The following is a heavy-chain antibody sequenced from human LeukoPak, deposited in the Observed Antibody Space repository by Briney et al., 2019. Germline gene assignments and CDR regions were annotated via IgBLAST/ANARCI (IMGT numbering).Heavy chain of an antibody. Sequence: PGGSLRLSCAASAFTFSSYGMHWVRQAPGKGLEWVAFIRNDGSNKYHTDSVKGRFTISRDNSKNTLYLQMNSLRAEDTAVYYCAVLGAWAAFDIWGQGTMVTVSS. J-gene: IGHJ3*02. CDR1: AFTFSSYG. D-gene: IGHD3-3*02. CDR2: IRNDGSNK. V-gene: IGHV3-30*02. CDR3: AVLGAWAAFDI.